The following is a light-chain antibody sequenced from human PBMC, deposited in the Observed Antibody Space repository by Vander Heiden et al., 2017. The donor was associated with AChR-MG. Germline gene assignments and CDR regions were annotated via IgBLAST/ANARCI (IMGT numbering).Light chain of an antibody. CDR2: QDD. CDR1: KLGDKY. Sequence: SYELTQPPSASVSPGQTASITCAGDKLGDKYVCWYQQKSGQSPAVVIYQDDKRPSGIPERFSGSNSGNTATLTISGTQAMDEADYYCQAWDSSTAIFGGGTKLTVL. CDR3: QAWDSSTAI. V-gene: IGLV3-1*01. J-gene: IGLJ2*01.